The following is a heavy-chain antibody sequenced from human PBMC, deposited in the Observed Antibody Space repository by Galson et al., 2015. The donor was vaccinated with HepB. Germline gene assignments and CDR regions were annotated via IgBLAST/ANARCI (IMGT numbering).Heavy chain of an antibody. V-gene: IGHV3-53*04. Sequence: SLRLSCAASGLTVSSNYMSWVRQAPGKGLEWVSVIYSGGTTYYADSVKGRFTISRHNSKNTLYLQMNSLRAEDTAVYFCARVRYSYGYDTGFDYWGQGTLVTVSS. CDR2: IYSGGTT. CDR1: GLTVSSNY. CDR3: ARVRYSYGYDTGFDY. D-gene: IGHD5-18*01. J-gene: IGHJ4*02.